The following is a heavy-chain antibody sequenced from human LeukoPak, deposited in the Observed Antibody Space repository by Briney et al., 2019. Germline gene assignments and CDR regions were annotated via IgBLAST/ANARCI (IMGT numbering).Heavy chain of an antibody. J-gene: IGHJ4*02. CDR1: GFTFSSYA. V-gene: IGHV3-30-3*01. CDR3: ARDIPYTMIADY. D-gene: IGHD3-22*01. CDR2: ISYDGSNK. Sequence: GGSLRLSCAASGFTFSSYAMHWVRQVPGKGLEWVAVISYDGSNKYYADSVKGRFTISRDNSKNTLYLQMNSLRAEDTAVYYCARDIPYTMIADYWGQGTLVTVSS.